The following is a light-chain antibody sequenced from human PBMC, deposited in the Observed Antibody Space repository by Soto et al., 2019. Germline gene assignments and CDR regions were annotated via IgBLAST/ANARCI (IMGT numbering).Light chain of an antibody. Sequence: DIQMTQSPSTLSASVGDSVTITCRASQSISSWLAWYQQRPGKAPKVLIYDAPSLQSGVPSRFSGSGSGTEFTLTISSLQPDDFATYYCQQYNIYPWTFGQGTKVDIK. CDR1: QSISSW. CDR2: DAP. J-gene: IGKJ1*01. V-gene: IGKV1-5*01. CDR3: QQYNIYPWT.